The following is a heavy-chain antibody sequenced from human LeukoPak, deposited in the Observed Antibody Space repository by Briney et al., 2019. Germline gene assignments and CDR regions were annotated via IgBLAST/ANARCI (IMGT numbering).Heavy chain of an antibody. Sequence: ASVKVSCKASGYTFTSYGISWVRQAPGQGLEWMGWISAYNGNTNYAQKLQGRVTMTTDTSTSTAYMELRSLRSDDTAVYYCARVHYYYDSSGYYYYDYWGQGTLVTVSS. D-gene: IGHD3-22*01. CDR1: GYTFTSYG. J-gene: IGHJ4*02. V-gene: IGHV1-18*01. CDR3: ARVHYYYDSSGYYYYDY. CDR2: ISAYNGNT.